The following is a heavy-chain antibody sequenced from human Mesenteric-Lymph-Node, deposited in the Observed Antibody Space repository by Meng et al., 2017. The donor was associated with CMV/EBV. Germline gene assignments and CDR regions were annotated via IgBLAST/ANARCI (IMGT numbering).Heavy chain of an antibody. D-gene: IGHD3-3*01. J-gene: IGHJ3*02. Sequence: LTCAASGFTVSSNYMSWVRQAPGKGLEWVSVIYSGGSTYYADSVKGRFTISRDNSKNTLYLQMNSLRAEDTAVYYCARAMYYDFWGGYYKNVFDIWGQGTMVTVSS. CDR2: IYSGGST. CDR1: GFTVSSNY. CDR3: ARAMYYDFWGGYYKNVFDI. V-gene: IGHV3-66*02.